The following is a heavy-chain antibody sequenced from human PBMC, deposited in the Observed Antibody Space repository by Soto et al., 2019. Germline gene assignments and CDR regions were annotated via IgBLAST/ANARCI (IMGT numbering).Heavy chain of an antibody. J-gene: IGHJ4*02. CDR2: ISAYNGNT. Sequence: QVQLVQSGAEVKKPGASVKVSCKASGYTFTSYAISWVRQAPGQGLEWMGWISAYNGNTNYAQKLQGRVTMTTDTSASTAHRELRSPRSDARAVYYCAGDAPPADYWGQGPLVTVSS. CDR1: GYTFTSYA. V-gene: IGHV1-18*01. CDR3: AGDAPPADY.